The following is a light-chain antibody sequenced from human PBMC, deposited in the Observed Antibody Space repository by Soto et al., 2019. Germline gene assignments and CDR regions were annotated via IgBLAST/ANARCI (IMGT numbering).Light chain of an antibody. V-gene: IGKV3-20*01. J-gene: IGKJ1*01. CDR1: QSVTTSY. CDR2: GAS. Sequence: EMVLTQSPGTLSLSPGERATLSCRASQSVTTSYLAWYQRKPGQAPRLLIYGASSRATGIPNRFSGSGSGTDFTLTISRLEPEDCAVYYCQHYGSSPRFGQGTKVESK. CDR3: QHYGSSPR.